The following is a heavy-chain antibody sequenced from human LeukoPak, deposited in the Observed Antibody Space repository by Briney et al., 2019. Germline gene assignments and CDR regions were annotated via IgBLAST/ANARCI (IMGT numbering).Heavy chain of an antibody. D-gene: IGHD5-12*01. CDR1: GYTFTSYY. CDR3: ARDKEARNAFDI. Sequence: VASVKVSCKASGYTFTSYYMHWVRQAPGQGLEWMGIINPSGGSTSYAQKFQGRVTMTRDMSTSTVYMELSSLRAEDTAVYYCARDKEARNAFDIWGQGTMVTVSS. V-gene: IGHV1-46*01. J-gene: IGHJ3*02. CDR2: INPSGGST.